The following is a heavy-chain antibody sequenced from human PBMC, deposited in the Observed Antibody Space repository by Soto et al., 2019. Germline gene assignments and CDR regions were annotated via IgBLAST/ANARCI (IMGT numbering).Heavy chain of an antibody. CDR2: TYYRSKWYN. J-gene: IGHJ6*02. CDR3: AREPDYGGNFYYGMDV. Sequence: QTLSLTCAISGDSFSSNIAAWNWIRQSPTRGLEWLGRTYYRSKWYNDYAVSVKSRITINPDTSKNQFSLQLNSVTPEDTAVYYCAREPDYGGNFYYGMDVWGQGTTVTVSS. D-gene: IGHD2-15*01. V-gene: IGHV6-1*01. CDR1: GDSFSSNIAA.